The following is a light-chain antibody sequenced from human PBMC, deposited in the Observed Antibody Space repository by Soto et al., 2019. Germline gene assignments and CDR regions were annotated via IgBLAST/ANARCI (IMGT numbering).Light chain of an antibody. Sequence: QSALTQPASVSGSPGQSITISCTGTSSDIGASNYVSWYQQRPGKAPKVMIYEVSNRPSGISNRFSGSKSGNTASLTISGLQAEDEADYYCSSYAVNSVTLYVFGTGTKLTVL. CDR1: SSDIGASNY. CDR3: SSYAVNSVTLYV. V-gene: IGLV2-14*01. CDR2: EVS. J-gene: IGLJ1*01.